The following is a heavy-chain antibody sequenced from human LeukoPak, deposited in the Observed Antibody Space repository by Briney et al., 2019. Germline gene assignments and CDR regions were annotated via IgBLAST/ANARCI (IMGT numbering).Heavy chain of an antibody. CDR3: AKDRVVSREPADFDV. J-gene: IGHJ3*01. V-gene: IGHV3-30*02. D-gene: IGHD2-15*01. CDR1: GFSFSSHG. Sequence: GGALRLSCAASGFSFSSHGMEWVRQVPGKGLEWVAFIRYDGVIKYYADSVKGRFTISRDNSKNTLYLQMYSLRGEDTAVYYCAKDRVVSREPADFDVWGQGTMVTVSS. CDR2: IRYDGVIK.